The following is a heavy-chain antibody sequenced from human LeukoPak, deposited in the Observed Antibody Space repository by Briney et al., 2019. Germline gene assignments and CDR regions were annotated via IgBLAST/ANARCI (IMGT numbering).Heavy chain of an antibody. CDR1: GFTFDDYA. CDR3: AKARGYGYGYWIGVYFDY. J-gene: IGHJ4*02. Sequence: GGSLRLSCAASGFTFDDYAMHWVRQAPGKGLEWVSGISWNSGSIGYADSVKGRFTISRDNAKNSLYLQMNSLRAEDTALYYCAKARGYGYGYWIGVYFDYWGQGTLVTVSS. D-gene: IGHD5-18*01. V-gene: IGHV3-9*01. CDR2: ISWNSGSI.